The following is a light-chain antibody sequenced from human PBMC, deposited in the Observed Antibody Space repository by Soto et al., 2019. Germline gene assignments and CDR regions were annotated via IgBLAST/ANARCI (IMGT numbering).Light chain of an antibody. CDR2: DVS. CDR3: ISYTTSSTYV. CDR1: SSDVGSYNY. Sequence: QSALTQPASVSGSPGQSIAISCTGTSSDVGSYNYVSWYQHHPGKAPKVMIYDVSSRPSGVSNRFSGSKSGNTASLTISGLQAEDEADYYCISYTTSSTYVFGTGTKLTVL. J-gene: IGLJ1*01. V-gene: IGLV2-14*03.